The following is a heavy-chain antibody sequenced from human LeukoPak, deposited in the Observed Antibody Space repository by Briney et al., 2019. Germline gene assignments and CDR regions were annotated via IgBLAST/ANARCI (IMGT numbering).Heavy chain of an antibody. CDR1: GFTFSSYW. CDR3: ARDAAYGYDRFDY. J-gene: IGHJ4*02. Sequence: PGGSLRLSCAASGFTFSSYWMHWVRQAPGKGLVWVSRINSDGSSTSYADSVKGRFTISRDNAKNSLYLQMNSLRVEDTAVYYCARDAAYGYDRFDYWGQGTQVTVSS. D-gene: IGHD5-18*01. CDR2: INSDGSST. V-gene: IGHV3-74*01.